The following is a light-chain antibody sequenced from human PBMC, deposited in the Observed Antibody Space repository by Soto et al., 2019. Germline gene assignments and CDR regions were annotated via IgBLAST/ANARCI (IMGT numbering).Light chain of an antibody. J-gene: IGLJ2*01. Sequence: QSALTQPASVSGSPGQSITISCTGTSSDVGAYDDVSWYQQNPGKAPKLMLHNVSNRPSGVSNRFSGSKSGNTASLTISGLQAEYEADYYCSSYTTGSTVVFGGGTKLTVL. V-gene: IGLV2-14*01. CDR3: SSYTTGSTVV. CDR1: SSDVGAYDD. CDR2: NVS.